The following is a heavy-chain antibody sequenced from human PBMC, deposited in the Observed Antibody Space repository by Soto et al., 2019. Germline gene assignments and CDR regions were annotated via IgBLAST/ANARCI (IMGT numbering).Heavy chain of an antibody. CDR1: GYTFTSYA. V-gene: IGHV1-3*01. CDR3: ARDLGAYCGGDCYSWDAFDI. J-gene: IGHJ3*02. Sequence: QVQLVQSGAEVKKPGASVKVSCKASGYTFTSYAMHWVRQAPGQRLEWMGWINAGNGNTKYSQKFQGRVTITRDTSASTAYMELSSLRSEDTAVYYCARDLGAYCGGDCYSWDAFDIWGQGTMVTVSS. CDR2: INAGNGNT. D-gene: IGHD2-21*02.